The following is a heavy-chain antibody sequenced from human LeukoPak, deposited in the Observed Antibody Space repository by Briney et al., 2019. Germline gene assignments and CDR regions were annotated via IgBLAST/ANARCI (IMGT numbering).Heavy chain of an antibody. CDR2: INPNSGGT. D-gene: IGHD2-2*01. J-gene: IGHJ5*02. CDR3: ARDGPGYCSSTSCYWLNWFDP. CDR1: GYTFTGYY. V-gene: IGHV1-2*02. Sequence: ASVKVSCKASGYTFTGYYMHWVRQAPGQGLAWMGWINPNSGGTNYAQKFQGRVTMTRDTSISTAYMELSRLRSDDTAVYYCARDGPGYCSSTSCYWLNWFDPWGQGTLVTVSS.